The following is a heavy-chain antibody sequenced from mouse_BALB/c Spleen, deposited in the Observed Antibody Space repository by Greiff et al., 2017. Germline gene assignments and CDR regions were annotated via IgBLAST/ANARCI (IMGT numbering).Heavy chain of an antibody. J-gene: IGHJ4*01. D-gene: IGHD2-12*01. CDR2: INPGSGGT. V-gene: IGHV1-54*01. CDR1: GYAFTNYL. Sequence: QVQLQQSGAELVRPGTSVKVSCKASGYAFTNYLIEWVKQRPGQGLEWIGVINPGSGGTNYNEKFKGKATLTADKSSSTAYMQLSSLTSDDSAVYFCAITIYYAMDYWGQGTSVTVSS. CDR3: AITIYYAMDY.